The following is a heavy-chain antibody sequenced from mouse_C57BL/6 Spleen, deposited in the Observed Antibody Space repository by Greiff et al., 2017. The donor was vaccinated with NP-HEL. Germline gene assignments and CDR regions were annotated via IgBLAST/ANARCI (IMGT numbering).Heavy chain of an antibody. V-gene: IGHV7-3*01. J-gene: IGHJ2*01. D-gene: IGHD1-1*01. Sequence: EVKLVESGGGLVQPGGSLSLSCAASGFTFTDYYMSWVRQPPGKALEWLGFIRNKANGYTTAYSASVKGRFTISRDNAKSILYRQMNVLRAEDSATQYCARYIYGSDFDYWGQGTTLTVSS. CDR1: GFTFTDYY. CDR2: IRNKANGYTT. CDR3: ARYIYGSDFDY.